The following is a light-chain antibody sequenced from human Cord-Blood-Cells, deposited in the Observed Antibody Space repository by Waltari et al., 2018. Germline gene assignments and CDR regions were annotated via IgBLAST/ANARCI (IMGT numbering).Light chain of an antibody. Sequence: DILMSQSPSSLSASVGDRVTITCRARQSISSYLNWYQQKPGKDPKLMIYAASSLQSGVPSRFSGSGSGTDFTLTISSLQPEDFVTYYCQQSYSTPYTFGQGTKLEIK. J-gene: IGKJ2*01. CDR1: QSISSY. CDR3: QQSYSTPYT. CDR2: AAS. V-gene: IGKV1-39*01.